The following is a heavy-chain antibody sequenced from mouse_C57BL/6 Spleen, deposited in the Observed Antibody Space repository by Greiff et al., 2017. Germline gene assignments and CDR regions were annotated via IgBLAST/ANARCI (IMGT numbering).Heavy chain of an antibody. V-gene: IGHV2-2*01. CDR2: IWSGGST. CDR3: ARNGDYDEGDAMDY. D-gene: IGHD2-4*01. J-gene: IGHJ4*01. CDR1: GFSLTSYG. Sequence: VQLQQSGPGLVQPSQSLSITCTVSGFSLTSYGVHWVRQSPGKGLEWLGVIWSGGSTDYNAAFISRLSICKDNSKSQVFFTMNNLQADDTAIYYCARNGDYDEGDAMDYWGQGTSVTVSS.